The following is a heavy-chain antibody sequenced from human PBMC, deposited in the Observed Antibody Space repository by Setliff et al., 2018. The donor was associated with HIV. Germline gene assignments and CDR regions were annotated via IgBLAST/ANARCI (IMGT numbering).Heavy chain of an antibody. Sequence: KPSETLSLTCSVSGGPMRSSSYYWGWIRQPPGKGLEWIGSIYYTGSTYSNPSLKSRLTISEDASKSQFSLTLRSVTAADTAVYYCARRLAIGHWYFDNWGRGTLVTVSS. CDR1: GGPMRSSSYY. CDR3: ARRLAIGHWYFDN. CDR2: IYYTGST. V-gene: IGHV4-39*01. J-gene: IGHJ2*01.